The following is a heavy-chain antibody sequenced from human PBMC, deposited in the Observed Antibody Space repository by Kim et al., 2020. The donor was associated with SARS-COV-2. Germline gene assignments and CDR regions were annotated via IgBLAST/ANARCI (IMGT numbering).Heavy chain of an antibody. CDR1: GFTFSVNW. V-gene: IGHV3-7*05. CDR3: VRDCCGSGSGPDS. Sequence: GGSLRLSCAASGFTFSVNWMTWVRQGPGKGLQWVATITQDGSDKFYVDSVKGRFTISRDNAENSLFLQMKSLTAEDTAVYYCVRDCCGSGSGPDSWGQG. D-gene: IGHD2-21*01. J-gene: IGHJ4*02. CDR2: ITQDGSDK.